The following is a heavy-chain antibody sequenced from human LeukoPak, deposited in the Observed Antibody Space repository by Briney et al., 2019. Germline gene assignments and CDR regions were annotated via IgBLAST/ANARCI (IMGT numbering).Heavy chain of an antibody. J-gene: IGHJ4*02. D-gene: IGHD3-22*01. CDR2: IIPIFGTA. CDR3: ARGYYDSSGYYYVGPFVDY. CDR1: GGTFSSYA. Sequence: ASVKVSCKASGGTFSSYAISWVRQAPGQGLEWMGGIIPIFGTANYAQKFQGRVTITADESMSTAYMELSSLRSEDTAVYYCARGYYDSSGYYYVGPFVDYWGQGTLVTVSS. V-gene: IGHV1-69*13.